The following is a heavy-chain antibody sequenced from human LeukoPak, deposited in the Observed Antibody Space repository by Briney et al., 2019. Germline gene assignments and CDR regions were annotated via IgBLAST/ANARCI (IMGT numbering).Heavy chain of an antibody. Sequence: ASVKVSCKASGGTFSSYAISWVRQAPGQGLEWMVGIIPIFGTANYAQKFQGGVTITADESTSTAYMDLSRLRSEDTAVYYCARGGAPSYGDYAGWFDPWGQGTLVTVSS. J-gene: IGHJ5*02. CDR3: ARGGAPSYGDYAGWFDP. CDR1: GGTFSSYA. V-gene: IGHV1-69*13. CDR2: IIPIFGTA. D-gene: IGHD4-17*01.